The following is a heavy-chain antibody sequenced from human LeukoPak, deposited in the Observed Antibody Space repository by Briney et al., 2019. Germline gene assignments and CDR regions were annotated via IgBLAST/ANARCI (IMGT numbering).Heavy chain of an antibody. J-gene: IGHJ3*02. CDR2: ISGSGGST. CDR3: AKDWLAYCGGDCYSDAFDI. Sequence: GGSLRLSCAASGFTFSSYAMSWVRQAPGKGLEWVSAISGSGGSTYYADSVKGRFTISRDNSKNTLYLQMNSLRAEDTAVYYCAKDWLAYCGGDCYSDAFDIWGQGTMVTVSS. D-gene: IGHD2-21*02. V-gene: IGHV3-23*01. CDR1: GFTFSSYA.